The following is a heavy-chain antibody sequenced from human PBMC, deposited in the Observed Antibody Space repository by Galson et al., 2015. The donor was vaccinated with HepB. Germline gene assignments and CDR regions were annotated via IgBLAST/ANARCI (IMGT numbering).Heavy chain of an antibody. CDR1: GFIFSSYA. CDR3: AKDQTSTFLLLFGESWGGGYFDY. J-gene: IGHJ4*02. Sequence: SLRLSCAVSGFIFSSYAMSWVRQAPGKGLEWVSGISASGGGTYYADSVKGRFTISRDKSKNTLYRQMNSLRAEDTAIYYCAKDQTSTFLLLFGESWGGGYFDYWGQGILVTVSS. D-gene: IGHD3-10*01. CDR2: ISASGGGT. V-gene: IGHV3-23*01.